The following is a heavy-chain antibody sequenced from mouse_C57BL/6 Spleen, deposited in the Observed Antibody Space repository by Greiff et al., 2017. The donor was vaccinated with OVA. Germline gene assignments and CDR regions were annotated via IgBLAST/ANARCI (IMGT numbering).Heavy chain of an antibody. CDR3: TRYLLYDR. D-gene: IGHD2-3*01. V-gene: IGHV1-15*01. Sequence: VKLMESGAELVRPGASVTLSCKASGYTFTDYEMHWVKQTPVHGLEWIGAIDPETGGTAYNQKFKGKAILTADKSSSTAYMELRSLTSEDSAVYYCTRYLLYDRWGQGTTLTVSS. J-gene: IGHJ2*01. CDR1: GYTFTDYE. CDR2: IDPETGGT.